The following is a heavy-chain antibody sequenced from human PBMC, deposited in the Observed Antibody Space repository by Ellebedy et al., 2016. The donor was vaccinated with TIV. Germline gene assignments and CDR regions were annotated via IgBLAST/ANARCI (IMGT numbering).Heavy chain of an antibody. CDR1: GFTFSSYW. Sequence: PGGSLRLSCAASGFTFSSYWMHWVRQAPGKGLVWVSRINSDGSSTSYADSVKGRFTISRDNSKNTRYLQMNSLRAEDTAVYYCARDLDRNYPGAYFDYWGQGTLVTVSS. CDR3: ARDLDRNYPGAYFDY. D-gene: IGHD1-14*01. V-gene: IGHV3-74*01. CDR2: INSDGSST. J-gene: IGHJ4*02.